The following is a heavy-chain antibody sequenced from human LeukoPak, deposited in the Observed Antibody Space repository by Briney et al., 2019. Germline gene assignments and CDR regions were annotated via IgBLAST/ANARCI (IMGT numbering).Heavy chain of an antibody. V-gene: IGHV3-11*01. CDR2: ISSSGSTI. D-gene: IGHD2-2*01. CDR1: GFTFSDYY. Sequence: GGLRLSCAASGFTFSDYYMSWIRQAPGKGLEGVSYISSSGSTIYYADSVKGRFTISRDNAKNSLYLQMNSLRAEDTAVYYCARDFCSSTSCYANAELDYWGQGTLVTVSS. CDR3: ARDFCSSTSCYANAELDY. J-gene: IGHJ4*02.